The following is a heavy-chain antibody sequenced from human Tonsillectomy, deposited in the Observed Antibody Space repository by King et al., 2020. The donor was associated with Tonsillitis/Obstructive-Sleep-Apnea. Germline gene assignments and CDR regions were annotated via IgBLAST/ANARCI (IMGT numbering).Heavy chain of an antibody. CDR3: ARDLYSSSGPNFDY. Sequence: LVKSGAEVKKPGASVKVSCTASGYTFTGYYMHWVRQAPGQGLEWMGWINPNSGGTNYAQKFQGRVTMTRDTSISTAYMELSRLRSDDTAVYYCARDLYSSSGPNFDYWGQGTLVTVSS. V-gene: IGHV1-2*02. J-gene: IGHJ4*02. CDR1: GYTFTGYY. CDR2: INPNSGGT. D-gene: IGHD6-6*01.